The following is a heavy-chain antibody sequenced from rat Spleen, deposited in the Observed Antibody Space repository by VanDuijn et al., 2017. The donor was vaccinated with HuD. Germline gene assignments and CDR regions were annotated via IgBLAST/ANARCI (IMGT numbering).Heavy chain of an antibody. V-gene: IGHV2-41*01. D-gene: IGHD2-1*01. CDR3: TRNTYYFDY. J-gene: IGHJ2*01. CDR2: SWNTGGT. CDR1: GFSLTSYS. Sequence: QVQLKESGPGLVQPSQTLSLTCTVAGFSLTSYSVHWVRQPPGKGLEWMGVSWNTGGTQYNSPLKSRLSISKDTSRSQVFLKMNSLQTEDTATYYCTRNTYYFDYWGQGVLVTVSS.